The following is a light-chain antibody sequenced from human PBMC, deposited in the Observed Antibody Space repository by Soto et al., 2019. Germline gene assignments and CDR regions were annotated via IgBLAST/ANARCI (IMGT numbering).Light chain of an antibody. CDR3: QTWGSGMV. CDR2: LNSDGSH. V-gene: IGLV4-69*01. Sequence: QPVLTQSPSASASLGASVKLTCTLSSGHSSYAIAWHQQQPERGPRYLMKLNSDGSHSKGDGIPDRSSGSSSGAERYLTISSLQSDDEADYYCQTWGSGMVFGGGTKLTVL. CDR1: SGHSSYA. J-gene: IGLJ2*01.